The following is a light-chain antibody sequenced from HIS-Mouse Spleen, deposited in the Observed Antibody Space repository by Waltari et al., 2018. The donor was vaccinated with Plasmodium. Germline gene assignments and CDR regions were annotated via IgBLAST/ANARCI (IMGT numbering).Light chain of an antibody. CDR3: LQDYNYPYT. Sequence: AIQMTQSPSSLSASLGYRVTITCRASQGIRNDLGWYQQKPGKAPKLLISAASSLPSGVPSRFSGSGSGTDFTLTISSLQPEDFATYYCLQDYNYPYTFGQGTKLEIK. V-gene: IGKV1-6*01. CDR1: QGIRND. CDR2: AAS. J-gene: IGKJ2*01.